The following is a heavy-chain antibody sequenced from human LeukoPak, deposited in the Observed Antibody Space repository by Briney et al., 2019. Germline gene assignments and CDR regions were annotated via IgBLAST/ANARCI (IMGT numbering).Heavy chain of an antibody. J-gene: IGHJ4*02. CDR3: ARNISSRYLDY. CDR2: IWYDGGQK. Sequence: PGRSLRLSCSASGFTFKNHGMHWVRQAPGKGLEWVAVIWYDGGQKYYADSVEGRFTVSRDNSKNTLYLEMDSLRADDTAVYYCARNISSRYLDYWGQGTLVTVSS. CDR1: GFTFKNHG. D-gene: IGHD6-6*01. V-gene: IGHV3-33*01.